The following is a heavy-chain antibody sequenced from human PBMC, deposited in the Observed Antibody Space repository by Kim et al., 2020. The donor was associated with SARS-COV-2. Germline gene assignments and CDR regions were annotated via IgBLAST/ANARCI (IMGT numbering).Heavy chain of an antibody. Sequence: GGSLRLSCAASGFTFSSYGMHWVRQAPGKGLEWVAVISYDGSNKYYADSVKGRFTISRDNSKNTLYLQMNSLRAEDTAVYYCANTRADYGDYHYWGQGTLVTVSS. D-gene: IGHD4-17*01. CDR2: ISYDGSNK. V-gene: IGHV3-30*18. CDR3: ANTRADYGDYHY. CDR1: GFTFSSYG. J-gene: IGHJ4*02.